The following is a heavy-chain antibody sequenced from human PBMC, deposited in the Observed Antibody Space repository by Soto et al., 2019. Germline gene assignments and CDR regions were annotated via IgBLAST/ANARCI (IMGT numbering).Heavy chain of an antibody. CDR2: IWYDGTNK. CDR1: GFTFSSYG. V-gene: IGHV3-33*01. CDR3: ARDRDDDVLTGHSDYFHGMDV. Sequence: QMQLVESGGGVVQPGGSLRLSCLASGFTFSSYGMHWVRQAPGKGLEWVALIWYDGTNKKYVDSVKGRFSVSRDNSKDTLYIEMSSLRAEDTAVYYCARDRDDDVLTGHSDYFHGMDVWGQGTTVTVSS. D-gene: IGHD3-9*01. J-gene: IGHJ6*02.